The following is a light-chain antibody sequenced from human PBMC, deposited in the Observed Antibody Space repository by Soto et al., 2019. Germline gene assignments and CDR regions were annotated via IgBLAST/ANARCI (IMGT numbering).Light chain of an antibody. Sequence: QPVLTQPPSASGTPGQRVTISCSGSSSNIGSNNVNWYQQLPGTAPKLLIYSNNQWPSGVPDRFSGSKSGTSASLAISGLRSEEEADSYCAAWDDSLNGVIFGGGTQLTVL. V-gene: IGLV1-44*01. J-gene: IGLJ2*01. CDR3: AAWDDSLNGVI. CDR1: SSNIGSNN. CDR2: SNN.